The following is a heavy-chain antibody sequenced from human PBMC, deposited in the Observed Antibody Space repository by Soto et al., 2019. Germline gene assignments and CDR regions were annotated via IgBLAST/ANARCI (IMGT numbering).Heavy chain of an antibody. D-gene: IGHD6-19*01. V-gene: IGHV3-30*18. CDR1: GFTFSSYG. CDR2: ISYDGSNK. J-gene: IGHJ5*02. Sequence: GGSLRLSCAASGFTFSSYGMHWVRQAPGKGLEWVAVISYDGSNKYYADSVKGRFTISRDNSKNTLYLQMNSLRAEDTAVYYCAKDSSGLINWFDPWVQGTLVTVSS. CDR3: AKDSSGLINWFDP.